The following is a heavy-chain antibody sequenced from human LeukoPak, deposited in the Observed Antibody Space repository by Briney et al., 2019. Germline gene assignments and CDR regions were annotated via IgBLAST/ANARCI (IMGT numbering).Heavy chain of an antibody. D-gene: IGHD4-17*01. J-gene: IGHJ6*03. CDR2: IIPIFGTA. CDR3: ARVTRGTTVTYYYYYYYMDV. CDR1: GGTFSSYA. V-gene: IGHV1-69*06. Sequence: SVKVSCKASGGTFSSYAISWVRQAPGQGLEWMGGIIPIFGTANYAQKFQGRVTITADKSTSTAYMELSSLRSEDTAVYYCARVTRGTTVTYYYYYYYMDVWGKGTTVTVSS.